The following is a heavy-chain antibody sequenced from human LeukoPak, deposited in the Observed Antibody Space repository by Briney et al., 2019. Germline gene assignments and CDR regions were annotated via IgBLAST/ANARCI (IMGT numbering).Heavy chain of an antibody. J-gene: IGHJ6*03. CDR2: INHSGST. Sequence: PSETLTLTCAVYGRSFSGYYWSWIRQPPGKGLEWIGEINHSGSTNYNPSLKSRVTISVDTSKNQFSLKLSSVTAADTAVYYCARGRNTMVRGVIRSYYYYYMDVWGKGTTVTVSS. V-gene: IGHV4-34*01. CDR1: GRSFSGYY. CDR3: ARGRNTMVRGVIRSYYYYYMDV. D-gene: IGHD3-10*01.